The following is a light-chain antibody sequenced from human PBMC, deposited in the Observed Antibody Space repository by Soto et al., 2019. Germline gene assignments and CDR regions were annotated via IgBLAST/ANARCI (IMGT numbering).Light chain of an antibody. CDR1: QSVLYSSNNKNY. Sequence: DIVMTQSPDSLAVSLGERATINCKSSQSVLYSSNNKNYLAWYQQKPGQTPKLLIYWATTRESGVPDRFSGSGTGTDSTLTISSLQAEDVAAYYCHQHYNIPWTFGQGTKVEIK. CDR2: WAT. V-gene: IGKV4-1*01. J-gene: IGKJ1*01. CDR3: HQHYNIPWT.